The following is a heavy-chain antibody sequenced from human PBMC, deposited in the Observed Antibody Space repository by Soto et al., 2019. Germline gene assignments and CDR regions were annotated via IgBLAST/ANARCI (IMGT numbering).Heavy chain of an antibody. J-gene: IGHJ4*02. Sequence: GVFMRVSCSASGFSFSSYAMHWIRKAPGKGLEYVSAISSNGGSTYYADSVKGRFTISRDNSKNTLYLQMSSLRAEDTAVYYCVKEGGEYSYGPHHFDYWGQGTLVTVSS. CDR3: VKEGGEYSYGPHHFDY. V-gene: IGHV3-64D*06. CDR1: GFSFSSYA. CDR2: ISSNGGST. D-gene: IGHD5-18*01.